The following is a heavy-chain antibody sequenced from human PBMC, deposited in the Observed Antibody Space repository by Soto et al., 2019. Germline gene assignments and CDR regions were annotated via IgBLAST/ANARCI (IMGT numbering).Heavy chain of an antibody. V-gene: IGHV3-23*01. CDR3: AKDPSPKNLNWFDP. CDR2: ISGSGGST. J-gene: IGHJ5*02. Sequence: PGGSLRLSCAASGFTFSSYAMNWVRQAPGKGLEWVSAISGSGGSTYYADSVKGRFTISRDSSKNTLYLQMNRLRAEDTAVYYCAKDPSPKNLNWFDPWGQGTLVTVSS. CDR1: GFTFSSYA.